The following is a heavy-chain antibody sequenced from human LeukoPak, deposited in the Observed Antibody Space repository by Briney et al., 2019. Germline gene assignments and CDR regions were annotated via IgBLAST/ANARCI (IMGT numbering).Heavy chain of an antibody. V-gene: IGHV4-59*01. CDR1: GGSISSYY. CDR3: ARAGGSGSYFMYYFDY. CDR2: IYYSGST. J-gene: IGHJ4*02. Sequence: SETLSLTCTVSGGSISSYYWSWIRQPPGKGLEYIGYIYYSGSTNYNPSLKSRVTISVDTSKTQFSLKLSSVTAADTAVYYCARAGGSGSYFMYYFDYWGQGTLVTVSS. D-gene: IGHD3-10*01.